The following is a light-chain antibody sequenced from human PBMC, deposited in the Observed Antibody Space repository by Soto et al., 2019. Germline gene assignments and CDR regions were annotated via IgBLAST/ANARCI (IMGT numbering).Light chain of an antibody. Sequence: DIVMTQSPATLSVSPGERATLSCRASQSVSSNLAWYQQKRGQAPRLLMYGASTRATGIPVRFSGSGSGTEFTLIISSLKSEDFAVYYCKQYNDWPRTFGQGTKVEIK. V-gene: IGKV3-15*01. CDR2: GAS. CDR3: KQYNDWPRT. CDR1: QSVSSN. J-gene: IGKJ1*01.